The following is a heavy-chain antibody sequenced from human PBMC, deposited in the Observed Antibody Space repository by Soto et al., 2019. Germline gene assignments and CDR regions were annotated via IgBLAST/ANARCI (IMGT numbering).Heavy chain of an antibody. J-gene: IGHJ1*01. CDR3: ARDLDGLHDDTSGPFPRPG. CDR1: GSSISSDDYY. V-gene: IGHV4-30-4*01. CDR2: IHSSGSI. Sequence: SETMSLTCTVSGSSISSDDYYWSWIRQAPGRGLEWIGYIHSSGSIYYNPSLKRRATMSIDTSGNQFSLKVSSVTVADTAVYYCARDLDGLHDDTSGPFPRPGWGQGTLVTVSS. D-gene: IGHD3-22*01.